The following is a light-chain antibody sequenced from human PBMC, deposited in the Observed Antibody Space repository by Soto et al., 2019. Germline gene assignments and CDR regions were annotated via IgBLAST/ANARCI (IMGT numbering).Light chain of an antibody. J-gene: IGLJ2*01. Sequence: QSALTQPRSVSGSPGQSVTISWTGTSSDVGGYAFVSWYQHNPGKAPKLMIFDVSARPSGVPDRFSGSKSANTASLTISGLQAEDEADYYCCSYAGTYTPLFGGGTKLTVL. CDR3: CSYAGTYTPL. CDR1: SSDVGGYAF. V-gene: IGLV2-11*01. CDR2: DVS.